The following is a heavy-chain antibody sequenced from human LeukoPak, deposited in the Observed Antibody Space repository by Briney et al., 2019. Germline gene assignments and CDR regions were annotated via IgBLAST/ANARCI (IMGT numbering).Heavy chain of an antibody. J-gene: IGHJ6*03. V-gene: IGHV3-11*04. CDR1: GFTFSDYY. Sequence: GGSLRLSCAASGFTFSDYYMSWIRQAPGKGLEWVSYISSSGSTIYYADSVKGRFTISRDNAKNSLYLQMNSLRAEDTAVYYCARVGYSSGPYYYYYYMDVWGKGTTVTVSS. CDR3: ARVGYSSGPYYYYYYMDV. CDR2: ISSSGSTI. D-gene: IGHD6-19*01.